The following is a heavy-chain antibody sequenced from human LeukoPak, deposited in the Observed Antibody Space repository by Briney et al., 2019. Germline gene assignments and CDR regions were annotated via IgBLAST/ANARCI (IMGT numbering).Heavy chain of an antibody. J-gene: IGHJ4*02. Sequence: SETLSLTCTVSGGSISSGGYYWSWIRQPPGKGLEWIGYIYHSGSTYYNPSLKSRVTISVDRSKNQFSLKLSSVTAADTAVYYCAREREGPYYFDYWGQGTLVTVSS. CDR1: GGSISSGGYY. V-gene: IGHV4-30-2*01. CDR2: IYHSGST. D-gene: IGHD1-26*01. CDR3: AREREGPYYFDY.